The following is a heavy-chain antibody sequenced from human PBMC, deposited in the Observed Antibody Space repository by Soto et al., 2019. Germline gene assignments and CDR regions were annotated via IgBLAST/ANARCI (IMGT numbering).Heavy chain of an antibody. CDR2: IYYSGST. CDR3: ARLWFGEFSVDY. Sequence: TLSLTCTVSGGSISSSSYYWGWIRQPPGKGLEWIGSIYYSGSTYYNPSLKSRVTISVDTSKNQFSLKLSSVTAADTAVYYCARLWFGEFSVDYWGQGTLVTVSS. D-gene: IGHD3-10*01. CDR1: GGSISSSSYY. J-gene: IGHJ4*02. V-gene: IGHV4-39*01.